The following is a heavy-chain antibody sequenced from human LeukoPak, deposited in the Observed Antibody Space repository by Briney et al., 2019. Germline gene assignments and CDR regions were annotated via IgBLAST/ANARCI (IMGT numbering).Heavy chain of an antibody. CDR2: ISGSGGHT. CDR3: AKGGAATMRDGYNYYYYYMEV. J-gene: IGHJ6*03. V-gene: IGHV3-23*01. D-gene: IGHD5-24*01. Sequence: GGSLRLSCAASGITFSSHATSWVRQAPGKGLEWVSLISGSGGHTYYGDSVKGRFTISRDNSTNRLYLQMNSLRPEDTAVYYCAKGGAATMRDGYNYYYYYMEVWGRGTTVTVSS. CDR1: GITFSSHA.